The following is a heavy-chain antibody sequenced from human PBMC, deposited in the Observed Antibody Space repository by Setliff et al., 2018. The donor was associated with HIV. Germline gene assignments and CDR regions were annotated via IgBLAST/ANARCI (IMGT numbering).Heavy chain of an antibody. CDR3: ARDDSNGNTDAFDI. D-gene: IGHD5-18*01. CDR2: IGQDGSEK. J-gene: IGHJ3*02. V-gene: IGHV3-7*03. Sequence: GGSLRLSCAASGFSFSIYEMNWVRQAPGKGLEWGANIGQDGSEKNYVDSVKGRFTISRDNPKNSLYLQMTSLRAEDTAVYYCARDDSNGNTDAFDIWGQGTTVTVSS. CDR1: GFSFSIYE.